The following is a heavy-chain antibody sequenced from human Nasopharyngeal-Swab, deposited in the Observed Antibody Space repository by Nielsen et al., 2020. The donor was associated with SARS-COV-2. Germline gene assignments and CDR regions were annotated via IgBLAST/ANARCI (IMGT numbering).Heavy chain of an antibody. CDR2: IYNSGRTT. CDR3: ARGGDGGLAHFDY. D-gene: IGHD2-21*01. CDR1: GGSISNYY. V-gene: IGHV4-59*01. Sequence: PETLSLTCTVSGGSISNYYWSWIRQPPGKRLEWIGYIYNSGRTTDYNPSLKSRVTISLDTSKNQFSLKLSSVTAADTAVYYCARGGDGGLAHFDYWGQGNLVTVSS. J-gene: IGHJ4*02.